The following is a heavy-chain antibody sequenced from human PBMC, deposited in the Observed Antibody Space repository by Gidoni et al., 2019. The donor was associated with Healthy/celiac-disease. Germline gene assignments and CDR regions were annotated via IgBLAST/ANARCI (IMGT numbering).Heavy chain of an antibody. V-gene: IGHV3-7*03. J-gene: IGHJ5*02. CDR2: IKQDGSEK. CDR3: ARGIAAPKDNWFDP. D-gene: IGHD6-6*01. CDR1: GFTLSSYW. Sequence: VQLVESGGGLVQPGGSLRLSCAASGFTLSSYWMSWVRQAPGKGLEWVANIKQDGSEKYYVDSVKGRFTISRDNAKNSLYLQMNSLRAEDTAVYYCARGIAAPKDNWFDPWGQGTLVTVSS.